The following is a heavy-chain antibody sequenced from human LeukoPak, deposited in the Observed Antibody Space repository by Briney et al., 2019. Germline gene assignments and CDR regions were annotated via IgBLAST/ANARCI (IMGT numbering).Heavy chain of an antibody. CDR3: ARDLEAWSYGYEGFDY. CDR1: GFTLDTYG. CDR2: IRDDGSNK. J-gene: IGHJ4*02. D-gene: IGHD3-16*01. Sequence: GGSLTLSCAASGFTLDTYGMHWVRQAPGKGLEGGAFIRDDGSNKYYADSVKGRFTISRDNSKNTLYLQTNNVRAEDTALYYCARDLEAWSYGYEGFDYWGQGTLVTVSS. V-gene: IGHV3-30*02.